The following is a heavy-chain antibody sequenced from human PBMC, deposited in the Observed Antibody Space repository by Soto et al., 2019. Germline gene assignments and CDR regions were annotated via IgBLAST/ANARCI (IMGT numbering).Heavy chain of an antibody. D-gene: IGHD6-19*01. J-gene: IGHJ6*02. Sequence: EVQLVESGGGLVQPGGSLRLSCAASGFTFSSYSMNWVRQAPGKGLEWVSSISSSSSYIYYADSVKGRFTISRDNAKNSLYLQMNSLRAEDTAVYYCARAPPPYSSGSFRYGMDVWGQGTTVTVSS. CDR1: GFTFSSYS. CDR3: ARAPPPYSSGSFRYGMDV. CDR2: ISSSSSYI. V-gene: IGHV3-21*01.